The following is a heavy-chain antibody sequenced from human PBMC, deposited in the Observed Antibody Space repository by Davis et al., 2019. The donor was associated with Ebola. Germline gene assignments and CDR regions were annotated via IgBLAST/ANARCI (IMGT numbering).Heavy chain of an antibody. CDR3: ARGTLLYNWNYGSYYYYGMDV. CDR1: GGSVSSTTYY. Sequence: MPSETLSLTCTVSGGSVSSTTYYWGWIRQPPGKGLEWIGSVYFSGRTYYNPSLKSRVTISVDTSKNQFSLKLSSVTAADTAVYYCARGTLLYNWNYGSYYYYGMDVWGQGTTVTVSS. J-gene: IGHJ6*02. V-gene: IGHV4-39*01. D-gene: IGHD1-7*01. CDR2: VYFSGRT.